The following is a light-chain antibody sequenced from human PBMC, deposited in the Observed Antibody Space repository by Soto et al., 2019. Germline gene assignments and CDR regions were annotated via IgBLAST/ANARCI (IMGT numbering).Light chain of an antibody. CDR3: SSYTSSSTLV. Sequence: QSALTQPASVSGSPGQSITISCTGTSSDVGGYDCVSWYQHHPGKAPKVMVYDVSKRPSGVSNRFSGSKSGNTASLTISGLQADDEADYYCSSYTSSSTLVFGGGTKRTVL. CDR1: SSDVGGYDC. J-gene: IGLJ2*01. CDR2: DVS. V-gene: IGLV2-14*03.